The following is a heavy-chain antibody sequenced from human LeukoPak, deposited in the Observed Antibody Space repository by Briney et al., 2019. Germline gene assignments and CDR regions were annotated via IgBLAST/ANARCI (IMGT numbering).Heavy chain of an antibody. CDR2: IKLDGSEK. Sequence: GGSLRLSCGASGFTFSNYSMSWVRQAPGEGLEWVASIKLDGSEKTYVDSAKGRFTISRDNAKSSLYLQMSSLRAEDTAVYFCARGRATWDYWGQGSLVTVSS. V-gene: IGHV3-7*01. J-gene: IGHJ4*02. D-gene: IGHD1-26*01. CDR1: GFTFSNYS. CDR3: ARGRATWDY.